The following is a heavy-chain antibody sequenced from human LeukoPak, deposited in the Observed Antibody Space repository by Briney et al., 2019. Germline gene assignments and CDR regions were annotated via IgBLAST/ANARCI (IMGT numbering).Heavy chain of an antibody. V-gene: IGHV4-59*01. J-gene: IGHJ6*03. Sequence: PSETLSLTCAVPGGSISSYYWSWIRQPPGKGLEWIGYIYYSGSTNYNPSLKSRVTISVDTSKNQFSLKLSSVTAADTAVYYCAKTYYDILTGYGGPYYMDVWGKGTTVTVSS. CDR2: IYYSGST. D-gene: IGHD3-9*01. CDR3: AKTYYDILTGYGGPYYMDV. CDR1: GGSISSYY.